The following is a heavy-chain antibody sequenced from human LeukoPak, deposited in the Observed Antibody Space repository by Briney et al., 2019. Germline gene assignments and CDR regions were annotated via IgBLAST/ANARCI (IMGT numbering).Heavy chain of an antibody. CDR2: ISGSGGST. V-gene: IGHV3-23*01. CDR3: ARDEITIFGVVIPYYYYGMDV. D-gene: IGHD3-3*01. J-gene: IGHJ6*02. Sequence: PGGSLRLSCAASGFTFSSYAMSWVRQAPGKGLEWVSAISGSGGSTYYADSVKGRFTISRDNSKNTLCLQMNSLRAEDTAVYYCARDEITIFGVVIPYYYYGMDVSGQGTTVTVSS. CDR1: GFTFSSYA.